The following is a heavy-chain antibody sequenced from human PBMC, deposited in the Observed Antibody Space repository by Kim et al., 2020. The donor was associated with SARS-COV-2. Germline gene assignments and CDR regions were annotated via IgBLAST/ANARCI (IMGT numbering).Heavy chain of an antibody. V-gene: IGHV1-3*04. CDR2: INTGYGNT. CDR1: GYTFTSYA. D-gene: IGHD2-15*01. CDR3: AREVLAATRIQYFDY. Sequence: ASVKVSCKASGYTFTSYAMHWVRQAPGHRLEWMGWINTGYGNTKYSQNFQGRVTITRDTSASTAYIELSSLSSEDTAVYYCAREVLAATRIQYFDYWGQGTLVTVSS. J-gene: IGHJ4*02.